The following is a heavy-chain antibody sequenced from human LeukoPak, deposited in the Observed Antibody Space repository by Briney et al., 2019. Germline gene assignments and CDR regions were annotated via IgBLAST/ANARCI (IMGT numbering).Heavy chain of an antibody. Sequence: TPSETLSLTCAVSGGSISSSNWWSWVRQPPGKGLEWIGEIYHSGSTNYNPSLKSRVTISVDKSKNQFSLKLSSVTAADTAVYYCARDGRDDYGDCVSFDYWGQGTLVTVSS. CDR2: IYHSGST. CDR3: ARDGRDDYGDCVSFDY. CDR1: GGSISSSNW. V-gene: IGHV4-4*02. J-gene: IGHJ4*02. D-gene: IGHD4-17*01.